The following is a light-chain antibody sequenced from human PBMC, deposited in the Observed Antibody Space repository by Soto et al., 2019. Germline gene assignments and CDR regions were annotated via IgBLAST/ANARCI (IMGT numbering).Light chain of an antibody. CDR3: QQYGISPTWT. Sequence: EIVLTQSPGTLSLSPGERATLSCRASQSVSSSYLAWYQQKPGQAPRLLIYGASSRATGIPDRFSGSGSGTDFTLTIRRLEPEDFAVYYCQQYGISPTWTFGQGTKVEIK. V-gene: IGKV3-20*01. CDR1: QSVSSSY. J-gene: IGKJ1*01. CDR2: GAS.